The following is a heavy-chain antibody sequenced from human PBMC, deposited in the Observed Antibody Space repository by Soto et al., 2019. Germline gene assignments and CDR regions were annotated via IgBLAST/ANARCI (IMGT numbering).Heavy chain of an antibody. CDR2: IIPILGIA. V-gene: IGHV1-69*10. J-gene: IGHJ6*02. D-gene: IGHD2-21*02. CDR1: GGTFSSYA. Sequence: SVKVSCKASGGTFSSYAISWVRQAPGQGLEWMGGIIPILGIANYAQKFQGRVTITADKSTSTAYMELSSLRSEDTAVYYCARERAAVTAPYYYYYGMDVWGQGTTVTVSS. CDR3: ARERAAVTAPYYYYYGMDV.